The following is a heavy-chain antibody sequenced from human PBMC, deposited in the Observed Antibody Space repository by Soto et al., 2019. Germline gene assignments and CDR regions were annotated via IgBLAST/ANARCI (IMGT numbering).Heavy chain of an antibody. Sequence: QITLTESGPTLVKPTQTLTLTCTFSGFSLSTSGVGVGWIRQPPGKALEWLALIYWDDAKRYSTSLKSRLTITKDTSKNQVVLTMTNIDPVDTATYYCAHRADGAGTEYIQHWGQGTLITVSS. V-gene: IGHV2-5*02. D-gene: IGHD6-13*01. CDR2: IYWDDAK. CDR1: GFSLSTSGVG. J-gene: IGHJ1*01. CDR3: AHRADGAGTEYIQH.